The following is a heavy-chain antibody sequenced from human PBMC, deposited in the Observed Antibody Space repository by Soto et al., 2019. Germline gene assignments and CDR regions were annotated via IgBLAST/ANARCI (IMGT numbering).Heavy chain of an antibody. Sequence: QVQLVESGGGVVQPRRSLRLSCAASGFTFSDYAMLWVRQAPGKGLEWVALISYDGGNKYYADSVRGRFTISRDNSENTLYVQMNSLRAEDTAVYYCARDWRRAIDYWGQGTLVTVSS. J-gene: IGHJ4*02. CDR2: ISYDGGNK. CDR3: ARDWRRAIDY. CDR1: GFTFSDYA. V-gene: IGHV3-30-3*01.